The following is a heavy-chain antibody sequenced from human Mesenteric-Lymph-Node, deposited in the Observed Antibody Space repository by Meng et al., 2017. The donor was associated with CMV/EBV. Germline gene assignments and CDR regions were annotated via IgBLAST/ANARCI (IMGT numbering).Heavy chain of an antibody. CDR2: IDPNSGGK. Sequence: WVRQATGQELEWMGWIDPNSGGKNFEPKFQDGVTMTRDTSISTGFMEMSGVTSDDAGVYYCARSPFKTGMPSHFYHSSSYHNFFDYWGQGTLVTVSS. J-gene: IGHJ4*02. V-gene: IGHV1-2*02. CDR3: ARSPFKTGMPSHFYHSSSYHNFFDY. D-gene: IGHD3-22*01.